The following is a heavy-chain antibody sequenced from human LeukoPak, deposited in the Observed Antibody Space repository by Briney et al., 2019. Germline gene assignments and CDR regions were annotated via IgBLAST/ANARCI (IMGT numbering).Heavy chain of an antibody. J-gene: IGHJ4*02. Sequence: SETLSLTCTVSGGSISSYYWSWIRQPPGKGLEWIGYTHYSGSTKYNPSLKSRLTISVDSSKNQFSLRLSSVTAANTAVYFCARGAAGTGAADYWGQGTLVTVSS. CDR3: ARGAAGTGAADY. V-gene: IGHV4-59*01. CDR1: GGSISSYY. D-gene: IGHD6-13*01. CDR2: THYSGST.